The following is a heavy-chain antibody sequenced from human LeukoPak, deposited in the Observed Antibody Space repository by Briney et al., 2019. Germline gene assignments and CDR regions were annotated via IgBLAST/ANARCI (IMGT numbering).Heavy chain of an antibody. CDR2: IKSKTDGGTT. CDR3: TTVLTNDYYYMDV. D-gene: IGHD2-21*02. CDR1: GFTFSNAW. J-gene: IGHJ6*03. V-gene: IGHV3-15*01. Sequence: GGSLRLSCAASGFTFSNAWMSWVRQAPGKGLEWVGRIKSKTDGGTTDYAAPVKGRFTISRDDSKNTLYLQMNSLKTEDTAVYYCTTVLTNDYYYMDVWGKGATVTVSS.